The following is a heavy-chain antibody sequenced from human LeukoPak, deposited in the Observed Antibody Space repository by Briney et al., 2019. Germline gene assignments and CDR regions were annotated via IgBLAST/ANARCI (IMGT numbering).Heavy chain of an antibody. D-gene: IGHD3-22*01. Sequence: GGSLRLSCAASGFTFSSYGMHWVRQAPGKGLEWVGVIWYDGSNKYYADSVKGRFTISRDNSKNTLYLQMNSLRAEDTAVYYCAREQNYYDSSGFFRYWGQGTLVTVSS. CDR2: IWYDGSNK. CDR1: GFTFSSYG. CDR3: AREQNYYDSSGFFRY. J-gene: IGHJ4*02. V-gene: IGHV3-33*01.